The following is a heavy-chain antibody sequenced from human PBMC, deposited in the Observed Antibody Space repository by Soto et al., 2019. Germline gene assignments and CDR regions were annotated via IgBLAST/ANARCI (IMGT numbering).Heavy chain of an antibody. Sequence: SGTLSLTCDVSGASITTYYWSWIRQAPGKGLEWIGNVYHTGSTDYNSSLRSRVTISVDTSKNQFSLKVNSVTAADTAVYYCARRLFGSGWTLDSWGQGALVTVSS. CDR1: GASITTYY. CDR3: ARRLFGSGWTLDS. J-gene: IGHJ4*02. CDR2: VYHTGST. D-gene: IGHD6-19*01. V-gene: IGHV4-59*01.